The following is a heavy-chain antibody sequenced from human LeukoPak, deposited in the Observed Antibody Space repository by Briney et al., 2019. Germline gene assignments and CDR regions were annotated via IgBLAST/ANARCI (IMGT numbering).Heavy chain of an antibody. CDR2: ISSSGNT. CDR3: VKGRMSEDGLDF. Sequence: GGSLRLSCEASGFTFGRSAMTWVRQTPGEGLEWSSSISSSGNTYYADSVKGRFTISRDNSKNLVNLQMNSLRAEDTAIYYCVKGRMSEDGLDFWGQGSLVAVSS. V-gene: IGHV3-23*01. CDR1: GFTFGRSA. D-gene: IGHD5-24*01. J-gene: IGHJ4*02.